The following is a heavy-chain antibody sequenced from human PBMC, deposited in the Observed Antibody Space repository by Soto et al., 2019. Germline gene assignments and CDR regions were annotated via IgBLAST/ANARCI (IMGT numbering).Heavy chain of an antibody. J-gene: IGHJ6*02. CDR3: ATATISPVSATLYHYGMDV. CDR1: GGTFNNFA. Sequence: QVQLVQSGAEVKKPGSSVKVSCQASGGTFNNFAFTWVRQAPGQGLEWLGGIMPVFHTTNIAQTFQDRITVTADDFTTTVCVEMTSLRSDDTAVYYCATATISPVSATLYHYGMDVWAQGTTVTVSS. CDR2: IMPVFHTT. D-gene: IGHD6-25*01. V-gene: IGHV1-69*01.